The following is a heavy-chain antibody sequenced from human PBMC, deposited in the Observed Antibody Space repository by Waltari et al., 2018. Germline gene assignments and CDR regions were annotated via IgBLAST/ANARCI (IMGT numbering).Heavy chain of an antibody. J-gene: IGHJ4*02. CDR1: GFTISRYY. CDR3: AREAMTTVTTPMDC. D-gene: IGHD4-17*01. CDR2: IFTGGRT. V-gene: IGHV3-66*02. Sequence: EVQVVESGGGLVQPGGSLRLSCAASGFTISRYYMGWVRQAPGKGLQWVSVIFTGGRTSYADSVKGRFTISRDTSKNTLYLQMNSLRTEDTAMYYCAREAMTTVTTPMDCWGQGTLVTVSS.